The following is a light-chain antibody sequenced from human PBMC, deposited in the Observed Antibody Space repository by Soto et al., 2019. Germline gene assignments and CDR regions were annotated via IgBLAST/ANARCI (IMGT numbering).Light chain of an antibody. CDR3: QQYYDYSWT. CDR2: KAS. V-gene: IGKV1-5*03. Sequence: DVQMTQSPSTLSASVGDRVTITCRASQSIGDWLAWFQQKPGRAPKLLIYKASSLESGVPSTFSGSASGTEFTLTISSLQPDDFATYSCQQYYDYSWTFGQGTKVDIK. J-gene: IGKJ1*01. CDR1: QSIGDW.